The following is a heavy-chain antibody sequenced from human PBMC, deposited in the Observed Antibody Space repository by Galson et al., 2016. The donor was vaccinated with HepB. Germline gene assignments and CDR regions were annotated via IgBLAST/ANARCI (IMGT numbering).Heavy chain of an antibody. J-gene: IGHJ4*02. CDR1: GGSFSGYY. V-gene: IGHV4-34*01. CDR2: INHSGST. Sequence: SETLSLTCAVYGGSFSGYYWSWIRQPPGKGLEWIGEINHSGSTNYNPSLKSRVTISVDTSKNQFSLKLNSVTAADTAVYYCARGGYDSGHKGNDYWGQGTLVTVSS. D-gene: IGHD3-10*01. CDR3: ARGGYDSGHKGNDY.